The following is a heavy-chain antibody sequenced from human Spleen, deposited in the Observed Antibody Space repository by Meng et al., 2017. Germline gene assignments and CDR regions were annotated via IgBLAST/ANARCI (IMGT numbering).Heavy chain of an antibody. Sequence: QFRAVVKKPGSSVKVSCKASGYTFTNYAIHWVRQAPGQRLEWMGWINAGSDYTKYSQEFQGRVTITTDTSATTAHMDLSSLRSEDSAVYYCAREGFSSSLDYWGQGTLVTVSS. D-gene: IGHD6-13*01. CDR1: GYTFTNYA. V-gene: IGHV1-3*01. CDR3: AREGFSSSLDY. J-gene: IGHJ4*02. CDR2: INAGSDYT.